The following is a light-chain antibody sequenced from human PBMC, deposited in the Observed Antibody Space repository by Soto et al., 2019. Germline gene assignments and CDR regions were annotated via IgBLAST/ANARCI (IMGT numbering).Light chain of an antibody. CDR2: GAS. CDR1: QSVSNNY. Sequence: EIVLTQSPGTLSLSPGEGATLSCRASQSVSNNYLAWYQQKPGQAPRLLIFGASSRATGIPDRFSGSGSGTDFTLTISRLEPEDFAVYYCHQYGSSLWTFGQGTKVE. CDR3: HQYGSSLWT. J-gene: IGKJ1*01. V-gene: IGKV3-20*01.